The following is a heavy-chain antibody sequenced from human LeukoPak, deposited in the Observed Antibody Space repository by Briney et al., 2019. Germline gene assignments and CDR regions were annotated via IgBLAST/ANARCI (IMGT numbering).Heavy chain of an antibody. J-gene: IGHJ4*02. D-gene: IGHD3-22*01. CDR3: ARPKKYYYDSSGYYGYFDY. CDR1: GESFRCYY. Sequence: TSETLSLTCAVYGESFRCYYWSGIPQPPGKGLEGMGEINHSGSTNYNPSLKSRVTISVDTSKNPFSLKLSSVTAADTAVYYCARPKKYYYDSSGYYGYFDYWGQGTLVTVSS. V-gene: IGHV4-34*01. CDR2: INHSGST.